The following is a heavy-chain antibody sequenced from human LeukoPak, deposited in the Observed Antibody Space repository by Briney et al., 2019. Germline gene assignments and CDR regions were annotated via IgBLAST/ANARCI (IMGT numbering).Heavy chain of an antibody. Sequence: PGRSLRLSCAASGFAFRDFTMHWVRQAPGKGLEWVSGLSWNGAFIDYADSVKGRFTISRDNAKNSLYLQMNSLRAEDTALYHCARVGGGSYYYYMDVWGKGTTVTVSS. CDR3: ARVGGGSYYYYMDV. D-gene: IGHD3-10*01. J-gene: IGHJ6*03. CDR1: GFAFRDFT. CDR2: LSWNGAFI. V-gene: IGHV3-9*01.